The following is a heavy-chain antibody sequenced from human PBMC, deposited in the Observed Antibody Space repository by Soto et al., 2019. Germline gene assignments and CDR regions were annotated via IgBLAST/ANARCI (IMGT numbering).Heavy chain of an antibody. Sequence: QVQLVQSGAELKEPGSSVNVSCAASGGTFKTYTINWVRQAPGQGLEWIGQIFPMYDSANYAQRFQGRVTISADKSTNIAYMELSGLRSEDTALYYCATWRTYSGSYCFDYWGQGTLVSVSS. V-gene: IGHV1-69*06. CDR3: ATWRTYSGSYCFDY. J-gene: IGHJ4*02. CDR2: IFPMYDSA. CDR1: GGTFKTYT. D-gene: IGHD1-26*01.